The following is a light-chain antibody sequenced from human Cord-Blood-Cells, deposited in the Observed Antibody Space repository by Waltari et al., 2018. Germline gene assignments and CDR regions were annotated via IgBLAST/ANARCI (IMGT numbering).Light chain of an antibody. V-gene: IGKV3-20*01. CDR1: QSVSSSY. Sequence: EIVLTQSPGTLSLSPGERATLSCRASQSVSSSYLAWYQQKPGKAPRILIYGASSRATGIPDRFSGSGSGTDFTLTISRLEPEDFAVYYCQQYGSSPYTFGQGTKLEIK. J-gene: IGKJ2*01. CDR3: QQYGSSPYT. CDR2: GAS.